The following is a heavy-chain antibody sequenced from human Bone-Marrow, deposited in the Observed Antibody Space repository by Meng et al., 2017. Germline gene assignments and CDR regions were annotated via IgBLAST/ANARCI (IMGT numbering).Heavy chain of an antibody. D-gene: IGHD6-25*01. Sequence: ASVKVSCKASGYTFTGYYMHWVRQAPGQGLERMGRIDSKSGDTHYAQKYQARVTMTGDTSSSTAFMELSGLRSGVTAMYYCARDEDISAAGKLFGDYWGQGTLVTVSS. CDR2: IDSKSGDT. CDR3: ARDEDISAAGKLFGDY. V-gene: IGHV1-2*06. J-gene: IGHJ4*02. CDR1: GYTFTGYY.